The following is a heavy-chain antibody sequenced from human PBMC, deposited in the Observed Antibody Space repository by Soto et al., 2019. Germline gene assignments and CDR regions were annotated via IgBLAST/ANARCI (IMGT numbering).Heavy chain of an antibody. V-gene: IGHV3-11*06. CDR1: GFTFSDYY. CDR3: ARSGYSNYEFFGAFDI. J-gene: IGHJ3*02. CDR2: ISSSSSYT. D-gene: IGHD4-4*01. Sequence: QVQLVESGGGLVKPGGSLRLSCAASGFTFSDYYMSWIRQAPGKGLEWVSYISSSSSYTNYADSVKGRFTISRDNAKNSLYLQMNSLRAEDTAVYYCARSGYSNYEFFGAFDICGQGTMVTVSS.